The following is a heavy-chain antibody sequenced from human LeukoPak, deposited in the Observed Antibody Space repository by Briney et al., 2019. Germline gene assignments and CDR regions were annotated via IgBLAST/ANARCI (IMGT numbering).Heavy chain of an antibody. CDR3: ARDLLITMIVTMDV. V-gene: IGHV3-30*04. CDR2: ISYDGGNK. Sequence: PGGSLRLSCAASGFTFSSYAMHWVRQAPGKGLEWVALISYDGGNKYYADSVKARFIISRDNSKNTVYLQMNSLRAEDTAVYYCARDLLITMIVTMDVWGKGTTVTVSS. J-gene: IGHJ6*04. D-gene: IGHD3-22*01. CDR1: GFTFSSYA.